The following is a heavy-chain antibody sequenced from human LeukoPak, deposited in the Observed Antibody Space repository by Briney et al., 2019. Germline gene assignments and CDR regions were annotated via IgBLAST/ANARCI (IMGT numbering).Heavy chain of an antibody. CDR1: GFTFSSYS. D-gene: IGHD1-26*01. V-gene: IGHV3-21*01. J-gene: IGHJ4*02. CDR3: AREVIVGARGFDY. CDR2: ISSSSSYI. Sequence: KPGGSLRLSCAASGFTFSSYSMNWVRQGPGKGLEWVSSISSSSSYIYYADSVKGRFTISRDNAKNSLYLQMNSLRAEDTAVYYCAREVIVGARGFDYWGQGTLVTVSS.